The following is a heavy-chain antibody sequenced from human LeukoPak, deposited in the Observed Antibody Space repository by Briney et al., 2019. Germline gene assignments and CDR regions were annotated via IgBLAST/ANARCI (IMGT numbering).Heavy chain of an antibody. CDR2: ISGGGGIT. J-gene: IGHJ4*02. CDR1: AFTFSRSA. CDR3: AKGGSTVTTEDVVDY. V-gene: IGHV3-23*01. D-gene: IGHD4-17*01. Sequence: GGSLRLSCAASAFTFSRSAMSWVRQAPGKGLEWVSVISGGGGITNYADSVKGRFTISRDNSNNTLSLQTNSLRVEDTAVYYCAKGGSTVTTEDVVDYWGQGALVTVSS.